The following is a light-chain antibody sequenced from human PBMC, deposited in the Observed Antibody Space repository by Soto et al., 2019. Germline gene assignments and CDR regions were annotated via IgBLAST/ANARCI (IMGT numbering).Light chain of an antibody. Sequence: QSALTQPASVSGSPGQSITISCTGTSSDVGAYNYVSWYQQHPGKAPKLMIFEVNNRPSGVSNRFSGSKSGSTASLAISGLQAEDEADYYCSSYTSISTLVFGGGTKLTVL. CDR1: SSDVGAYNY. CDR2: EVN. V-gene: IGLV2-14*01. CDR3: SSYTSISTLV. J-gene: IGLJ2*01.